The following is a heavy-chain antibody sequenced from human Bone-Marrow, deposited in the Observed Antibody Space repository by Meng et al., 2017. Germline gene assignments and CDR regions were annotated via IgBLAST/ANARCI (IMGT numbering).Heavy chain of an antibody. V-gene: IGHV3-73*01. J-gene: IGHJ3*02. CDR1: DVTVSGSD. CDR2: IRSKRDTYAT. D-gene: IGHD2-8*01. Sequence: VRLLDSGGGLVLPWGSLRLSCAASDVTVSGSDVHWVRQDSGKGLEWVGRIRSKRDTYATAYAASVKGRFTISRDDSKNTAYLQMNSLEAEDTALYYCTLYTNGHIWGQGTMVTVSS. CDR3: TLYTNGHI.